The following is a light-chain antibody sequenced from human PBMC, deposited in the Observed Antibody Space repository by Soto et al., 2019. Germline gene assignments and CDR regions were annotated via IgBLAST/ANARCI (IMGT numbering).Light chain of an antibody. J-gene: IGLJ1*01. CDR1: SSDIGYYDY. V-gene: IGLV2-14*01. Sequence: QSAQTQPASVSWSPGHSITISCTGTSSDIGYYDYVSWYQHHSGKAPKLIIYEVNNRPSGVSNRFSGSKSVNTASLTISGLHAEDEADYYCSSHSSSSDYYVFGTGTKVTXL. CDR2: EVN. CDR3: SSHSSSSDYYV.